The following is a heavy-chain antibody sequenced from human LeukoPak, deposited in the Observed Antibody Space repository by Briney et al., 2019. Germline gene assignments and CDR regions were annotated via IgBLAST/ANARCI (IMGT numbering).Heavy chain of an antibody. D-gene: IGHD2-21*01. Sequence: SETLSLTCTVSGGSISSSSYYWGWIRQPPEKGLEWIGSIYYSGSTYYNPSLKSRVTISVDTSKNQFSLKLSSVTAADTAVYYCARGTYNFDYWGQGTLVTVSS. CDR3: ARGTYNFDY. CDR1: GGSISSSSYY. J-gene: IGHJ4*02. CDR2: IYYSGST. V-gene: IGHV4-39*07.